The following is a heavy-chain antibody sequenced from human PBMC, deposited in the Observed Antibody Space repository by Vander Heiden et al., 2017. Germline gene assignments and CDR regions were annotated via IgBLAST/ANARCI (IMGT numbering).Heavy chain of an antibody. J-gene: IGHJ4*02. Sequence: GSGGSTYYADSMKGRFTISRDNSKNTLYLQMNSLRAEDTAVYYCAKDRTPYCTNGICYEKWGYYFDYWGQGTLVTVSS. CDR2: GSGGST. D-gene: IGHD2-8*01. CDR3: AKDRTPYCTNGICYEKWGYYFDY. V-gene: IGHV3-23*01.